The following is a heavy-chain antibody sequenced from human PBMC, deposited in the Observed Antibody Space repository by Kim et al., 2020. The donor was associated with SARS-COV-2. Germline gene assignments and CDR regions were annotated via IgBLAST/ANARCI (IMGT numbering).Heavy chain of an antibody. CDR3: ASPPCGGDCYGVDYYYGMDV. Sequence: SVKVSCKASGGTFSSYAISWVRQAPGQGLEWMGGIIPIFGTANYAQKFQGRVTITADESTSTAYMELSSLRSEDTAVYYCASPPCGGDCYGVDYYYGMDVWGQGTTVTVSS. J-gene: IGHJ6*02. V-gene: IGHV1-69*13. CDR2: IIPIFGTA. D-gene: IGHD2-21*02. CDR1: GGTFSSYA.